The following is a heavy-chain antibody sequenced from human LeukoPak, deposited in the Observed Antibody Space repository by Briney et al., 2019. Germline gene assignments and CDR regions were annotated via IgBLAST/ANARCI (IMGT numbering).Heavy chain of an antibody. CDR3: ARSFGSGSPWDYYYYGMDV. CDR1: GGTFSSYA. V-gene: IGHV1-69*13. D-gene: IGHD3-10*01. J-gene: IGHJ6*04. Sequence: ASVKVSCKASGGTFSSYAISWVRQALGQGLEWMGGIIPIFGTANYAQKFQGRVTITADESTSTAYMELSSLRSEDTAVYYCARSFGSGSPWDYYYYGMDVWGKGTTVTVSS. CDR2: IIPIFGTA.